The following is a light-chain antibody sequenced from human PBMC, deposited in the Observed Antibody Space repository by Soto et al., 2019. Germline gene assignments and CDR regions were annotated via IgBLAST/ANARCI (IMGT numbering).Light chain of an antibody. CDR3: QQYNNWPSFT. CDR2: GAS. V-gene: IGKV3-15*01. CDR1: QSVSSN. Sequence: DIVMTQSPATLSVSPGERATLSCRASQSVSSNLAWYQQKPGQAPRLLVYGASTSATGIPARFSGSRSGTEFSLTVGSLQSEDFALDYCQQYNNWPSFTFGPGTKVDIK. J-gene: IGKJ3*01.